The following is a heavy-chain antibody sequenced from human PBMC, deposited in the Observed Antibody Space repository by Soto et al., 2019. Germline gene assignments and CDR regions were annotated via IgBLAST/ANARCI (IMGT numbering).Heavy chain of an antibody. Sequence: NPSETLSLTCTVSGGSISSGDFFWSWIRQPPGKGLEWIGHIYYSGNTYYNPSLKSRVTISVDTSKNHFSLKLSSVTTADTAVYYCAREGRNSSGYPSWFDPWGLGTLVTVSA. CDR3: AREGRNSSGYPSWFDP. V-gene: IGHV4-30-4*01. CDR1: GGSISSGDFF. J-gene: IGHJ5*02. D-gene: IGHD3-22*01. CDR2: IYYSGNT.